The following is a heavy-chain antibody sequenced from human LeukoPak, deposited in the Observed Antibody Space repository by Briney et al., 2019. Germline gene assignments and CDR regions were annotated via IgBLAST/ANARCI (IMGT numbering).Heavy chain of an antibody. CDR1: VYTFTAYY. J-gene: IGHJ5*02. CDR3: ATNILVRDIINWFDP. D-gene: IGHD3-10*01. V-gene: IGHV1-2*02. CDR2: INPNSGGT. Sequence: ASLKVSCKASVYTFTAYYMHWVRQAPGQGLEWMGWINPNSGGTKYAQKFQGRVTMTRDTSISTAYMELSRRRYDDTAVYYCATNILVRDIINWFDPWGQGTLVTVSS.